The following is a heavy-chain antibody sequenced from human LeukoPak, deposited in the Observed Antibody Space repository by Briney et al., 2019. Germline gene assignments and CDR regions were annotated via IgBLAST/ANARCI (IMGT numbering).Heavy chain of an antibody. CDR1: GYTFTSYG. Sequence: GASVKVSCKASGYTFTSYGISWVRQAPGQGLEWMGWISAYNGNTNYAQKLQGRVTMTTDTSTSTAYMELRSLRSEDTAVYYCATVGLRYFDWSHGYHDYWGQGTLVTVSS. J-gene: IGHJ4*02. D-gene: IGHD3-9*01. V-gene: IGHV1-18*01. CDR2: ISAYNGNT. CDR3: ATVGLRYFDWSHGYHDY.